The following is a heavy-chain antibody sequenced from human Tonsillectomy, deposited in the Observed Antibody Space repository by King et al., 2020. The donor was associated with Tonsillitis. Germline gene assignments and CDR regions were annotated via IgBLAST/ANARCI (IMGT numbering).Heavy chain of an antibody. J-gene: IGHJ3*02. CDR1: GFDFSSYR. Sequence: VQLVESGGGLDKPGGSLRLSCAASGFDFSSYRMNWVRQAPGKGLEWVSSITSSSSYTYYADSVKGRVTISRDNAKNSLYLQMNSLRAEDTAVYYCARERILSPEWLISPAAFDIWGQGTMVTVSS. D-gene: IGHD3-3*01. V-gene: IGHV3-21*01. CDR2: ITSSSSYT. CDR3: ARERILSPEWLISPAAFDI.